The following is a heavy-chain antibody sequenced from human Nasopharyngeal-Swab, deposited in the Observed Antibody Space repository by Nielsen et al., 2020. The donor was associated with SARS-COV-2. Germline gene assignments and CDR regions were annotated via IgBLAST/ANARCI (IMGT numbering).Heavy chain of an antibody. CDR2: ISSSSSYI. Sequence: VRQAPGKGLEWVSSISSSSSYIYYADSVKGRFTISRDNAKNSLYLQMNSLRAEDTAVYYCASNPAMVRAVKDYWGQGTRVTVSS. V-gene: IGHV3-21*01. CDR3: ASNPAMVRAVKDY. D-gene: IGHD3-10*01. J-gene: IGHJ4*02.